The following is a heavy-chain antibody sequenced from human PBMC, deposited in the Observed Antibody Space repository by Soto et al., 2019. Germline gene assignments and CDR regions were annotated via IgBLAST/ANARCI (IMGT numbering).Heavy chain of an antibody. CDR1: GGTFSSYA. J-gene: IGHJ3*02. CDR3: ARVRVVVAANDAFDI. V-gene: IGHV1-69*13. D-gene: IGHD2-15*01. CDR2: IIPIFGTA. Sequence: ASVKVSCKASGGTFSSYAISWVRQASGQGLEWMGGIIPIFGTANYAQKFQGRVTITADESTSTAYMELSSLRSEDTAVYYCARVRVVVAANDAFDIWGQGTMVTVSS.